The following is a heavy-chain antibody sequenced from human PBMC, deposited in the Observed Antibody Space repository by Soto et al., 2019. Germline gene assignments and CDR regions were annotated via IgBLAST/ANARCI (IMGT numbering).Heavy chain of an antibody. Sequence: QVQLVQSGAEVKKPGSSVKVSCKASGGTFSSYTISWVRQAPGQGLEWMGRIIPILGIANYAQKFQGRVTITADKSTSTAYMELSSLRSEDTAVYYCARAKEDIVVVVAAYDAFDIWGQGTMVTVSS. CDR2: IIPILGIA. D-gene: IGHD2-15*01. V-gene: IGHV1-69*02. J-gene: IGHJ3*02. CDR1: GGTFSSYT. CDR3: ARAKEDIVVVVAAYDAFDI.